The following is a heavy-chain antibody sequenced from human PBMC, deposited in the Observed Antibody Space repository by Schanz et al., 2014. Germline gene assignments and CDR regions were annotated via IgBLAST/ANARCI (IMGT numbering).Heavy chain of an antibody. CDR3: VSAYGEFLDH. CDR2: ISGSGCST. D-gene: IGHD4-17*01. CDR1: GFTFSSYA. Sequence: EVQLLESGGGLVQPGGSLRLSCAASGFTFSSYAMSWVRQAPGKGLEWVSAISGSGCSTYYADSVKGRFIISRDNSKNNSKNTLYVQMNSLRAEDTAMYYCVSAYGEFLDHWGQGTLVTVSS. J-gene: IGHJ4*02. V-gene: IGHV3-23*01.